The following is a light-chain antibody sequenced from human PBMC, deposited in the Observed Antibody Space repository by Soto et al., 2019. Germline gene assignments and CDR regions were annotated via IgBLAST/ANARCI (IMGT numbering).Light chain of an antibody. CDR2: AAS. V-gene: IGKV1-13*02. CDR1: QDITSA. J-gene: IGKJ5*01. CDR3: QQFSSYLIT. Sequence: AIQLTQSPSSLSASVGDRVTITCRASQDITSALAWYQQKQGKAPNLLIYAASSLKSGVPSRFSGSGSGTDFTLTISSLQPEDFATYYCQQFSSYLITFGQGTKLEIK.